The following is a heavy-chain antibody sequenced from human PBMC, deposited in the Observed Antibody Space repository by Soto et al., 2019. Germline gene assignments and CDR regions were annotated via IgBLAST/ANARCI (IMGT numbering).Heavy chain of an antibody. D-gene: IGHD3-10*01. Sequence: EVQLVESGGGLVQPGGPLSPPCEASGLTVRKNYITWVRKASGKGLEGVSVFHSGGNTYYADSVKGRFTISRDNSKNTLYLQMNSLRVEDTAVYYCARGGGGAPVDHWGQGTLVTVSS. CDR2: FHSGGNT. J-gene: IGHJ4*02. CDR1: GLTVRKNY. V-gene: IGHV3-66*01. CDR3: ARGGGGAPVDH.